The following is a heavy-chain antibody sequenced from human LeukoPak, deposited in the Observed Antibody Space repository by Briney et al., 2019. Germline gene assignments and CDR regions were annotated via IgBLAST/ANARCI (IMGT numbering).Heavy chain of an antibody. CDR2: ISSSGSTI. CDR1: GFTFSNYW. D-gene: IGHD3-16*02. V-gene: IGHV3-11*01. J-gene: IGHJ4*02. Sequence: GGSLRLSCAASGFTFSNYWMSWVRQAPGKGLEWVSYISSSGSTIYYADSVKGRFTISRDNAKNSLYLQMNSLRAEDTAVYYCARGIWGSYRPPSYYFDYWGQGTLVTVSS. CDR3: ARGIWGSYRPPSYYFDY.